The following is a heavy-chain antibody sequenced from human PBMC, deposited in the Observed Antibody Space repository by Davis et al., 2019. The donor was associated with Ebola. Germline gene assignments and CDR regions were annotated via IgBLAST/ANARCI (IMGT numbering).Heavy chain of an antibody. J-gene: IGHJ5*02. Sequence: HSQTLSLTCAISGDSVSSGGWNWIRQSPSRGLEWLGRTYYTSKWHNDYGESVKSRITINPDTSKNQLSLQLNSVTPEDTAVYYCTRGWLRGWFDPWGQGTQVIVSS. CDR3: TRGWLRGWFDP. CDR2: TYYTSKWHN. D-gene: IGHD5-12*01. V-gene: IGHV6-1*01. CDR1: GDSVSSGG.